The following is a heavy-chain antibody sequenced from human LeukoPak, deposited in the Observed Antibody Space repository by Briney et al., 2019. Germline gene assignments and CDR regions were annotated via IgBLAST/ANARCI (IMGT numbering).Heavy chain of an antibody. D-gene: IGHD6-13*01. V-gene: IGHV3-15*01. CDR1: GFTFSSAW. J-gene: IGHJ4*02. Sequence: GGSLRLSCAASGFTFSSAWMSWARQAPGKGLEWVGRIKSKTDGGTTDFAAPVKGRFSISRDDSKNTLYLQMNSLKTEDTAVYYCARDGVLAVGRGAPLDYWGQGTLVTVSS. CDR2: IKSKTDGGTT. CDR3: ARDGVLAVGRGAPLDY.